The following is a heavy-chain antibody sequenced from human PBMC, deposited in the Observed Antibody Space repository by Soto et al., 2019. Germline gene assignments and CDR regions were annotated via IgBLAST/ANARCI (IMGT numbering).Heavy chain of an antibody. CDR3: AKDRRKWGDSPVEK. V-gene: IGHV3-30*18. CDR1: GFTFSKFG. Sequence: QVQLVESGGGVVQPGRSLRLSCAASGFTFSKFGMHWLRQAPGRGLEWVAGISNDGSDEYYVDSVKGRFNISRDNSKITLSLQMNSLRFEDTAVYFCAKDRRKWGDSPVEKWGQGTLVTVSS. J-gene: IGHJ4*02. CDR2: ISNDGSDE. D-gene: IGHD2-21*02.